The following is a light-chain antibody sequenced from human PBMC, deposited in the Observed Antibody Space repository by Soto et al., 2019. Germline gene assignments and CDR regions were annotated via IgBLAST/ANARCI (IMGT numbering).Light chain of an antibody. CDR1: QAITNN. Sequence: DIHLTQSPSSLSASVGDRVTITCRASQAITNNLAWYQQKPGNHPRLLFYEESTLHSGVPSRFSGRKVGTTFILTIDRLQPEDFATYYCQQVKSYPRTFGGGTKVEIK. V-gene: IGKV1-9*01. CDR3: QQVKSYPRT. CDR2: EES. J-gene: IGKJ4*01.